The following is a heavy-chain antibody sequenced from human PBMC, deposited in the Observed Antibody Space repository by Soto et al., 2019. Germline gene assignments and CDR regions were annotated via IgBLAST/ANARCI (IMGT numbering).Heavy chain of an antibody. CDR1: GFTFSSYG. J-gene: IGHJ4*02. V-gene: IGHV3-30*18. CDR3: AKSPRGHYYSNGPFEY. Sequence: QVQLVESGGGVVQPGRSLRLSCAASGFTFSSYGMHWVRQAPGKGLEWVAVISYDGSNTYYADSVKGRFTISRDNSKNTRFLKMSCLRPEDTAVFYCAKSPRGHYYSNGPFEYWGQGTLVTVSS. D-gene: IGHD3-22*01. CDR2: ISYDGSNT.